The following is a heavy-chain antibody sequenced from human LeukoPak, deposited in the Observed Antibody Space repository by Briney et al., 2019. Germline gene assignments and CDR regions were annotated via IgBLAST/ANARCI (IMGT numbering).Heavy chain of an antibody. J-gene: IGHJ4*02. Sequence: GASVTVSCMSSVYTFTSYAMHWVRQAPGQRLDGVGWINAGNGNTKYSQKFQGRVTITRDTSASTAYMELSSLRSEDTAVYYCARGDLDWLLSLFDYWGQGTLVTVSS. V-gene: IGHV1-3*01. D-gene: IGHD3-9*01. CDR3: ARGDLDWLLSLFDY. CDR1: VYTFTSYA. CDR2: INAGNGNT.